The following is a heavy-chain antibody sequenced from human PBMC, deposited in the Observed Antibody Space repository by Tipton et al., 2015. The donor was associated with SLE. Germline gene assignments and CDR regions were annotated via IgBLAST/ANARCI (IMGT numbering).Heavy chain of an antibody. V-gene: IGHV4-59*01. Sequence: GSLRLSCTVSGGSISSYYWSWIRQPPGKGLEWIGYIYYSGSTNYNPSLKSRVTISVDTSKNQFSLKLSSVTAADTAVYYCARGGRLHNYWGQGTLVTVSS. J-gene: IGHJ4*02. CDR1: GGSISSYY. CDR2: IYYSGST. CDR3: ARGGRLHNY. D-gene: IGHD3-16*01.